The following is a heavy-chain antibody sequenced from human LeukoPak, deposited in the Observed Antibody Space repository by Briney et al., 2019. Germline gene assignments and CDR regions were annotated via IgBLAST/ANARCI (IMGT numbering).Heavy chain of an antibody. CDR3: ARVSLGTEK. J-gene: IGHJ4*02. V-gene: IGHV4-31*03. Sequence: PSETLSLTCTVSGGSISISSGGYYWSWIRQHPGKGLEWIGYIYYSGSTYYNPSLESRVIISVDMSKNQFSLKLSSVTAADTAVYYCARVSLGTEKWGQGILVTVSS. D-gene: IGHD2-21*02. CDR1: GGSISISSGGYY. CDR2: IYYSGST.